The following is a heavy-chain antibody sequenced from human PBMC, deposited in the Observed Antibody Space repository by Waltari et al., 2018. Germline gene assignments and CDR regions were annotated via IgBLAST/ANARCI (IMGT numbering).Heavy chain of an antibody. CDR2: IYPGDSES. D-gene: IGHD2-8*01. Sequence: EVQLVQSGAEVKKPGESLKISCKGSGYSVTGSWIGWVRQMPGNGLEWMGTIYPGDSESRYSPSFQGQVTISADKSISTAYLQWSSLKASDTAMYYCARSVYADYSYYGMDVWGQGTTVTVSS. J-gene: IGHJ6*02. CDR1: GYSVTGSW. CDR3: ARSVYADYSYYGMDV. V-gene: IGHV5-51*01.